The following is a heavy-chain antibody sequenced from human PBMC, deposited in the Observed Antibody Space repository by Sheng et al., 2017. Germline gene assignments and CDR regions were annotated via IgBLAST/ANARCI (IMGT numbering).Heavy chain of an antibody. Sequence: EVQLVESGGGLVQPGESLRLSCAASGFTFSNFWMTWVRQAPGKGLEWVANINQDATEKQYVDSVKGRFTISRDNSKNLLYLQINSLRAEDTAVYYCARGGSDSSWYWVFWGQGILVTVSS. V-gene: IGHV3-7*05. J-gene: IGHJ4*02. CDR1: GFTFSNFW. CDR3: ARGGSDSSWYWVF. D-gene: IGHD6-13*01. CDR2: INQDATEK.